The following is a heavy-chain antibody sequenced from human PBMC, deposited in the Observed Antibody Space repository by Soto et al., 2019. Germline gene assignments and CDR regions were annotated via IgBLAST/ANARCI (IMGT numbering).Heavy chain of an antibody. J-gene: IGHJ4*02. CDR2: IYYSGST. CDR1: GGSISSGGYY. CDR3: ARGRIGATYFDY. Sequence: PSETLSLTCTVSGGSISSGGYYWSWIRQHPGEGLEWIGYIYYSGSTYYNPSLKSRVTTSVDTSKNQFSLKLSSVTAADTAVYYCARGRIGATYFDYWGQGTLVTVSS. D-gene: IGHD1-26*01. V-gene: IGHV4-31*03.